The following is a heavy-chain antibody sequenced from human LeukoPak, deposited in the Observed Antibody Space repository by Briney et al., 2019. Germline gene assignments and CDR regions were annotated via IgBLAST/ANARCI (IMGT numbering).Heavy chain of an antibody. CDR3: ARGYCSSSTCDVCFDY. CDR1: GFTFSSYE. CDR2: ISSSGSTI. V-gene: IGHV3-48*03. D-gene: IGHD2-2*01. J-gene: IGHJ4*02. Sequence: GGSLRLSCAASGFTFSSYEMNWVRQAPGKGLEWVSYISSSGSTIYYADSVKGRFTISRDNAKNSLYLELNSLRAEDTAVYYCARGYCSSSTCDVCFDYWGQGTLVTVSS.